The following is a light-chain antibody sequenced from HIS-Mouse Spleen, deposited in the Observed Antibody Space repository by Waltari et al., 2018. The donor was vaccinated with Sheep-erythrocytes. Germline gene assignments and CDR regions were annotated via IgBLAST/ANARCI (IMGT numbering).Light chain of an antibody. CDR1: KLGDKY. Sequence: SSELTQPPSVSVSPGQTASITCSGDKLGDKYACWYKQKPGQSPVLVIYHDTKRPSGIPERFSGSNSGNTATLTISGTQAMDEADYYCQAWDSSIVVFGGGTKLTVL. CDR2: HDT. CDR3: QAWDSSIVV. J-gene: IGLJ2*01. V-gene: IGLV3-1*01.